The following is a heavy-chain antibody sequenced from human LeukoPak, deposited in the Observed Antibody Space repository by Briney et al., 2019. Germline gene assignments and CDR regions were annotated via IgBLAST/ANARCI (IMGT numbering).Heavy chain of an antibody. CDR1: GFTFSSYW. CDR3: ASQNGGIDY. CDR2: IKQDGSEK. D-gene: IGHD2-8*01. J-gene: IGHJ4*02. V-gene: IGHV3-7*03. Sequence: GGSLRLSCAPSGFTFSSYWMRWVRQAPGKGREGVANIKQDGSEKYYVDSVKGRFTISRDNAKNSLYLQMNSLRAEDTAVYYCASQNGGIDYWGQGTLVTVSS.